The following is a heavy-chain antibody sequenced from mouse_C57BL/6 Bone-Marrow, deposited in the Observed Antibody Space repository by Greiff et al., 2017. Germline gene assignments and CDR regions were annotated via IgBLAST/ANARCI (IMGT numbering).Heavy chain of an antibody. CDR1: GFTFSSYG. D-gene: IGHD3-2*02. CDR3: ARQLRLPPY. J-gene: IGHJ3*01. V-gene: IGHV5-6*01. CDR2: ISSGGSYT. Sequence: EVMLVESGGDLVKPGGSLKLSCAASGFTFSSYGMSWVRPTPDKRLEWVATISSGGSYTYYPDSVKGRFTISRDNAKNTLYLQMSSLKSEDTAMYYCARQLRLPPYWGQGTLVTVSA.